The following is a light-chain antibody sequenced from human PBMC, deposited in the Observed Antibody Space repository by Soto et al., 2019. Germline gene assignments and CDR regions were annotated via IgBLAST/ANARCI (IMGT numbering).Light chain of an antibody. J-gene: IGKJ5*01. CDR2: AAS. Sequence: EIVLTQSPVTLSLSPGEGATLSCRASQTVSKNYLAWYHQKPGQAPRLLIYAASTRATGIPDRFSGSGSGTDFTLTISSLEPEDFAVYYCQQRRSWPPTITFGQGTRLEI. V-gene: IGKV3D-20*02. CDR3: QQRRSWPPTIT. CDR1: QTVSKNY.